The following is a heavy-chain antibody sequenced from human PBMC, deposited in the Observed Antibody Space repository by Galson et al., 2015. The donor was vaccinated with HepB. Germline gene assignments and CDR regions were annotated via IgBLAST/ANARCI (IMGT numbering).Heavy chain of an antibody. CDR2: IKEDGSEK. J-gene: IGHJ3*02. CDR3: VRGGAMFEM. Sequence: SLRLSCAASGFTLSTYWMSWVRQAQGKGLEWAANIKEDGSEKYYVDSVKGRFTISRDNAKNSLYLQMNSLRAEDTAVYYCVRGGAMFEMWGQGTMVTVSS. V-gene: IGHV3-7*01. CDR1: GFTLSTYW.